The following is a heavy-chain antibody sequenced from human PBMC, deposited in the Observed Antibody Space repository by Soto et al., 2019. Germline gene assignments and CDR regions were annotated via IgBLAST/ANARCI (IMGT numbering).Heavy chain of an antibody. J-gene: IGHJ4*02. Sequence: PGGSLRLSCAASGFTFSSYGMHWVRQAPGKGLEWVAVISYDGSNKYYADSVKGRFTISRDNSKNTLYLQMNSLRAEDTAVYYCAKCPSYNVGVFDYWGQGTLVTVSS. CDR1: GFTFSSYG. CDR3: AKCPSYNVGVFDY. D-gene: IGHD1-26*01. CDR2: ISYDGSNK. V-gene: IGHV3-30*18.